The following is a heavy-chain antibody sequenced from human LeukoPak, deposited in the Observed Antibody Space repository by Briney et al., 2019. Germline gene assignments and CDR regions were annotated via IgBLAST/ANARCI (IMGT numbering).Heavy chain of an antibody. CDR2: IKQDGSEK. D-gene: IGHD2-2*01. Sequence: GGSLRLSCAASGFTFSSYWMSWVRQAPGKGLEWVANIKQDGSEKYYVDSVKGRFTISRDNAKNSLYLQMNSLRAEDTAVYYCARGLGASTSCYVDYWGKGTLVTVSS. CDR1: GFTFSSYW. V-gene: IGHV3-7*01. J-gene: IGHJ4*02. CDR3: ARGLGASTSCYVDY.